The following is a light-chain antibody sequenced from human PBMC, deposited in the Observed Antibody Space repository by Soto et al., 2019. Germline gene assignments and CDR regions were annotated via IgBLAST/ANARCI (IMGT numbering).Light chain of an antibody. CDR3: QQSYSTPYT. Sequence: DIQMTQSPSSLSASLGDRVTITCRASQSISSYLNWYQQKQGKAPNLLIYAASSLQSGVPSRFSGRGSGTDFTLTISSLQPEDFATYYCQQSYSTPYTFGQGTKLEIK. CDR2: AAS. V-gene: IGKV1-39*01. CDR1: QSISSY. J-gene: IGKJ2*01.